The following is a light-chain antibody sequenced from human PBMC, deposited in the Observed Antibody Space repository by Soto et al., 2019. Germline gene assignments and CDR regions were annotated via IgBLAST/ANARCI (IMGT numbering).Light chain of an antibody. Sequence: DIQLTQSPSTLSASVGDSVTITCRASQSSSIWLAWYQHKPGKAPKVLMYKASSLESGVPSRFSGSGSGTEFTLTISSLQPDDFATYYCQQYNSYPRTFGQGTKVEIK. CDR2: KAS. CDR3: QQYNSYPRT. J-gene: IGKJ1*01. V-gene: IGKV1-5*03. CDR1: QSSSIW.